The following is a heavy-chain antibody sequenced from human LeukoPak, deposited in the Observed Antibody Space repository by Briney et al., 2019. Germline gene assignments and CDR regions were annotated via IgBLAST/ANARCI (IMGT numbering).Heavy chain of an antibody. V-gene: IGHV3-74*01. Sequence: QPGGSLRLSCAASGFTFSNNWMHWVRQAPEKGLVWVSRINSDGRTTTYADSVKGRFTISRDNAKNTLYLQMNSLRAEDTAVYYCAMIKEGWGQGTLVTVSS. CDR1: GFTFSNNW. CDR2: INSDGRTT. J-gene: IGHJ4*02. D-gene: IGHD3-22*01. CDR3: AMIKEG.